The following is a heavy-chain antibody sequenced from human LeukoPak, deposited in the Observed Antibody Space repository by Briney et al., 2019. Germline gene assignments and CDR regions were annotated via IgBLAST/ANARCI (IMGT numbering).Heavy chain of an antibody. V-gene: IGHV3-30*18. CDR2: ISYDGGNK. D-gene: IGHD6-13*01. Sequence: GGSLRLSCAASGLTFSSYGMHWVRQAPGKGLEWVAVISYDGGNKYYADSVKGRFTISRDNSKNTLYLQMNSLRAEDTAVYYCAKAEAAAGDSSGDWFDPWGQGTLVTVSS. CDR3: AKAEAAAGDSSGDWFDP. J-gene: IGHJ5*02. CDR1: GLTFSSYG.